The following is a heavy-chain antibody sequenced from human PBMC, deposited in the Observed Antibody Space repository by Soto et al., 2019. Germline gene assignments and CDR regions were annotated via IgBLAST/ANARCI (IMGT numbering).Heavy chain of an antibody. J-gene: IGHJ4*02. V-gene: IGHV3-21*01. Sequence: GESLKISCAASGFTFSSYSMNWVRQAPGKGLEWVSSISSSSSYIYYADSVKGQFTISRDNAKNSLYLQMNSLRAEDTAVYYCARDGNDFSYAIDYWGQGTLVTVSS. D-gene: IGHD3-3*01. CDR3: ARDGNDFSYAIDY. CDR1: GFTFSSYS. CDR2: ISSSSSYI.